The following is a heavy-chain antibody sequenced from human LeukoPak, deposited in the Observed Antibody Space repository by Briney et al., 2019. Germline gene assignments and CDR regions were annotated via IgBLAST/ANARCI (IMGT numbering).Heavy chain of an antibody. J-gene: IGHJ2*01. V-gene: IGHV4-59*01. CDR2: IYYSGST. CDR3: ARVYYSSSYDYWYFDL. Sequence: SETLSLTCTVSGGSIRNYYWSWIRQPPGKGLEWIGYIYYSGSTNYNPSLKSRVTISVDTSKNQFSLRLSSVTAADTAVYYCARVYYSSSYDYWYFDLWGRGTLVTVSS. CDR1: GGSIRNYY. D-gene: IGHD6-13*01.